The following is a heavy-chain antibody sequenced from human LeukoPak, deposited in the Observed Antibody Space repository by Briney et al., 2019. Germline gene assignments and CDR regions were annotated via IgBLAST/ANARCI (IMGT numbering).Heavy chain of an antibody. CDR3: ARSRGAIAVAGHAEYFHH. Sequence: SGPALVKPTQTLTLTCTFSGFSLTTSGMCVSWIRQPPGKALEWLARIDWDDDKYYSTSLKTRLTISKDTSKNQVVLTMTNMDPVDTATYYCARSRGAIAVAGHAEYFHHWGQGTLVTVSS. CDR1: GFSLTTSGMC. CDR2: IDWDDDK. J-gene: IGHJ1*01. D-gene: IGHD6-19*01. V-gene: IGHV2-70*11.